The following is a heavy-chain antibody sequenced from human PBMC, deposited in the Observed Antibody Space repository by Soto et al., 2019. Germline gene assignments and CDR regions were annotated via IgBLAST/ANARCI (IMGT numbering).Heavy chain of an antibody. CDR2: ISHDGNKK. V-gene: IGHV3-30*18. J-gene: IGHJ4*02. CDR1: GFTFSSYA. Sequence: GGSLRLSCTTSGFTFSSYAMHWVRQAPGKGLEWVALISHDGNKKYSADSVKGRFTISRDDSKSTLYLQMNNLRAEDTAVYYCAKDYSSGWYYYCDFWGQGPQITV. CDR3: AKDYSSGWYYYCDF. D-gene: IGHD6-19*01.